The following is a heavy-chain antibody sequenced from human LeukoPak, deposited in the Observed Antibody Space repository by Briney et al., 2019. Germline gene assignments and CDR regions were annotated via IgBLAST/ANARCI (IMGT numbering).Heavy chain of an antibody. Sequence: ASVKVSCKASGYTFTSYYMHWVRQAPGQGLEWMGIINPSGGSTSYAQKFQGRVTMTRDTSTSTVYMELSSLRSEDTAVYYCARPRIAAAGTGYYYGMDVWGQGTTVTVSS. D-gene: IGHD6-13*01. V-gene: IGHV1-46*01. CDR2: INPSGGST. CDR1: GYTFTSYY. J-gene: IGHJ6*02. CDR3: ARPRIAAAGTGYYYGMDV.